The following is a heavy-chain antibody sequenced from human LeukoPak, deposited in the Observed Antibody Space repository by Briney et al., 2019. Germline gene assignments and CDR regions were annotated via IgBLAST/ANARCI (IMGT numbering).Heavy chain of an antibody. D-gene: IGHD5-12*01. V-gene: IGHV4-4*07. CDR3: ARDGRPLEVAGYEYYFDY. CDR2: IYTSGST. J-gene: IGHJ4*02. Sequence: SETLSLTCTVSGGSISSYYWSWIRQPAGKGLEWIGRIYTSGSTNYNPSLKSRVTMSVDTSKSQFSLKLSSVIAADTAVYYCARDGRPLEVAGYEYYFDYWGQGTLVTVSS. CDR1: GGSISSYY.